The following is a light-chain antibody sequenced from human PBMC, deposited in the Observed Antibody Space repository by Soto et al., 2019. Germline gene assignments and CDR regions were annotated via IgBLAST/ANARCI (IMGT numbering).Light chain of an antibody. Sequence: QPVLTQSPSASASLGASVKLTCTLSSGHNNYAIAWHQQQPEKGPRYLMKLNSDGSHSKGDGVPDRFSGSSSGAERYLTISSLQSEDEADYYCQTWGTGLYVVFGGGTKVTVL. CDR2: LNSDGSH. CDR3: QTWGTGLYVV. V-gene: IGLV4-69*01. J-gene: IGLJ2*01. CDR1: SGHNNYA.